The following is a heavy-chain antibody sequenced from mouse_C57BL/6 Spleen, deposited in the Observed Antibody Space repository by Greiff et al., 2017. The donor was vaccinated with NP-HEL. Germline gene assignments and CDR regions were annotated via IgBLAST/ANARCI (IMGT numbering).Heavy chain of an antibody. J-gene: IGHJ1*03. CDR2: IYPGDGDT. Sequence: QVQLQQSGAELVKPGASVKISCKASGYAFSSYWLNWVKQRPGKGLEWIGQIYPGDGDTNYNGKFKGKATLTADKSSSTAYMQLSSLTSEDSAVYFCARGGPYWYFDVWGTGTTVTVSS. V-gene: IGHV1-80*01. CDR1: GYAFSSYW. CDR3: ARGGPYWYFDV.